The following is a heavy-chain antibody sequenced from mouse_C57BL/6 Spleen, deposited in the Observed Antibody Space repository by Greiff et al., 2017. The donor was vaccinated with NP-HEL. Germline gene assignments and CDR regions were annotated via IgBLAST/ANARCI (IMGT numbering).Heavy chain of an antibody. D-gene: IGHD1-1*02. CDR2: ISYDGSN. Sequence: EVQLQQSGPGLVKPSQSLSLTCSVTGYSITSGYYWNWIRQFPGNKLEWMGYISYDGSNNYNPSLKNRISITRDTSKNQFFLKLNSVTTEDTATYYCAIEYYAQSLYYAMDYWGQGTSVTVSS. J-gene: IGHJ4*01. CDR1: GYSITSGYY. CDR3: AIEYYAQSLYYAMDY. V-gene: IGHV3-6*01.